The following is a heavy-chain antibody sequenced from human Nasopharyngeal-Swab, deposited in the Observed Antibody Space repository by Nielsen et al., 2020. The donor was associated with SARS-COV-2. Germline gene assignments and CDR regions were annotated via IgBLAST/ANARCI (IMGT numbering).Heavy chain of an antibody. V-gene: IGHV3-7*04. CDR1: GFTFSSYW. CDR2: IKQDGSEK. CDR3: ARGGWYFDF. Sequence: GGSLRLSSAAPGFTFSSYWMSWVRQAPGKGLEWVANIKQDGSEKYYVDSVKGRFTISRDNAKNSLYLQMNSLRAEDTTVYYCARGGWYFDFWGRGTLVTVSS. J-gene: IGHJ2*01.